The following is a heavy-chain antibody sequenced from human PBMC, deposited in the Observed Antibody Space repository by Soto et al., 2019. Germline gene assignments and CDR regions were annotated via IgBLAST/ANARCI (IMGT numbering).Heavy chain of an antibody. J-gene: IGHJ4*02. CDR1: GGSISSSSYY. V-gene: IGHV4-39*01. CDR2: IYYSGST. D-gene: IGHD6-19*01. Sequence: SETLSLTCTVSGGSISSSSYYWGWIRQPPGKGLEWIGSIYYSGSTYYNPSLKSRVTISVDTSKNQFSLKLSSVTAADTAVYYCARANEPSEVAALSLIIAVAGTCFDYWGQGTLVTVSS. CDR3: ARANEPSEVAALSLIIAVAGTCFDY.